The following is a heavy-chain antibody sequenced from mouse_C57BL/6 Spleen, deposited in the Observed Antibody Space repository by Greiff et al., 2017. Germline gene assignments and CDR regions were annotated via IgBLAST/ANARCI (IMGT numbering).Heavy chain of an antibody. V-gene: IGHV1-82*01. CDR2: IYPGDGDT. D-gene: IGHD2-4*01. J-gene: IGHJ2*01. Sequence: QVQLQQSGPELVKPGASVKISCKASGYAFSSSWMNWVKQRPGKGLEWIGRIYPGDGDTNYNGKFKGKATLTADKSSSTAYMQLSSLTSEDSAVYFCARLGYDSPYYFDYWGQGTTLTVSS. CDR1: GYAFSSSW. CDR3: ARLGYDSPYYFDY.